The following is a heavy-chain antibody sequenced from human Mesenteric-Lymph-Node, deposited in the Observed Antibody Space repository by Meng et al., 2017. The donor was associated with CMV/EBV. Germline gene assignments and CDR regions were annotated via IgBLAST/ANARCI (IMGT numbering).Heavy chain of an antibody. D-gene: IGHD3-22*01. V-gene: IGHV6-1*01. CDR3: ARDRGGSQTNYYDSSGYYFDNWFDP. CDR2: TYYRSKWYN. Sequence: WIRQSPSRGLEWLGRTYYRSKWYNAYAVSVKSRITINPDTSKNQFSLQLNSVTPEDTAVYYCARDRGGSQTNYYDSSGYYFDNWFDPWGQGTLVTVSS. J-gene: IGHJ5*02.